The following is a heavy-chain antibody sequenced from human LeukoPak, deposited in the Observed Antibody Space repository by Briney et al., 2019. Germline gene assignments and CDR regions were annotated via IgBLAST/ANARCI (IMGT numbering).Heavy chain of an antibody. V-gene: IGHV3-7*01. J-gene: IGHJ6*03. CDR1: AFIFISYG. D-gene: IGHD2-15*01. CDR2: IKEDGSEK. CDR3: ARDVIARNYYYYMDV. Sequence: GWSLRLSCAAAAFIFISYGMSWVCQAPGQGLEWVANIKEDGSEKDYVDSVKGRFTISRDNAKNSLYLQMNSLGTEDTAVYYCARDVIARNYYYYMDVWGKGTTVTVSS.